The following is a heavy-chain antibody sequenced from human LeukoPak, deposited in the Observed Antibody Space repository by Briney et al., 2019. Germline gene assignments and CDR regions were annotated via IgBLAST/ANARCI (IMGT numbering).Heavy chain of an antibody. CDR3: ASREYSNPAEASGDY. V-gene: IGHV3-48*04. Sequence: GGSLRLSCAASGFTFSSYSMNWVRQAPGKGLEWVSYISSSSSTIYYADSVKGRFTISRDNAKNSLYLQRNSLRAEDTAVYYCASREYSNPAEASGDYWGQGTLVTVSS. CDR2: ISSSSSTI. J-gene: IGHJ4*02. CDR1: GFTFSSYS. D-gene: IGHD4-11*01.